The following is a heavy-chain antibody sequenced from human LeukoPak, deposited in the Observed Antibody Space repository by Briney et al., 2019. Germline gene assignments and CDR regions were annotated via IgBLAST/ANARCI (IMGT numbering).Heavy chain of an antibody. J-gene: IGHJ4*02. CDR2: TYYRSKWNN. CDR3: VREDSSSAACDY. CDR1: GDSVANNSAA. Sequence: SQTLSLTCAISGDSVANNSAAWNWIRQSPSRGLEWLGRTYYRSKWNNDHAVSVKSRITINPDTSKNQFSLQVNSVTPEDTAVYYCVREDSSSAACDYWGQGTLVTVSS. D-gene: IGHD6-6*01. V-gene: IGHV6-1*01.